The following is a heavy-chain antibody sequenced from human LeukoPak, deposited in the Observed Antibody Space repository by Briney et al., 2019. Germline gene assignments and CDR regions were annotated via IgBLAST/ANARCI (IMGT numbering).Heavy chain of an antibody. V-gene: IGHV3-48*01. CDR2: ITCSSRII. Sequence: GGSLRLSCAASGFTFNRYNMNWVRQAPGKGLEWISYITCSSRIIYYADSVRGRFTISRDNAKNSLYLQMNSLRAEDTAVYYCARDLYGETGGFDYWGQGTLVTVSS. CDR1: GFTFNRYN. CDR3: ARDLYGETGGFDY. D-gene: IGHD4-17*01. J-gene: IGHJ4*02.